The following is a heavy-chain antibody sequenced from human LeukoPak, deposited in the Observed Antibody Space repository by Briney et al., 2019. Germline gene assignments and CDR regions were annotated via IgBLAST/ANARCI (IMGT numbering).Heavy chain of an antibody. D-gene: IGHD5-18*01. CDR3: ATDLLYSYGFGGVDY. J-gene: IGHJ4*02. V-gene: IGHV3-33*01. Sequence: PGRSLRLSCAASGFTFSSYGMHWVRQAPGKGLEWVAVIWYDGSNKYYADSVKGRFTISRDNSKNTLYLQMNSLRAEDTAVYYCATDLLYSYGFGGVDYWGQGTLVTVSS. CDR2: IWYDGSNK. CDR1: GFTFSSYG.